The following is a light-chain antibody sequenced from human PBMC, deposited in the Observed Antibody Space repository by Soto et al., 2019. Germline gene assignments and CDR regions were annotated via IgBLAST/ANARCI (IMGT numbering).Light chain of an antibody. CDR2: GAS. CDR3: QQYNNWLMLT. CDR1: QSVSSSY. V-gene: IGKV3D-15*01. Sequence: EIVLTQSPGTLSLSPGERATLSCRASQSVSSSYLAWYQQKPGQPPRLLIYGASTRATGIPARFSGSGSGTEFTLTISSLQSEDFAMYYCQQYNNWLMLTFGGGTKVDNK. J-gene: IGKJ4*01.